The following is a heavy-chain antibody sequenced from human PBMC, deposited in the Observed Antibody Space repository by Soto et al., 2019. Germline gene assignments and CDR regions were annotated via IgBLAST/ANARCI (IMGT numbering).Heavy chain of an antibody. CDR1: GFTFSDYA. V-gene: IGHV3-23*01. J-gene: IGHJ1*01. CDR2: ISGSGGST. Sequence: GGSLRLSCGAFGFTFSDYAMSWVRQAPGKGLEWVSAISGSGGSTYYADSVKGRFTISRDNSKNTLYLQMNSLRAEDTAVYYCATPEGPSGSYFRHWGQGTLVTVSS. D-gene: IGHD1-26*01. CDR3: ATPEGPSGSYFRH.